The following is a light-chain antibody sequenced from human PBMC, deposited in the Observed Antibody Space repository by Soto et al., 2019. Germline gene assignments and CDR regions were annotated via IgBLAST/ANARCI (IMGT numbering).Light chain of an antibody. CDR1: HSISGW. Sequence: DIQMTQSPSTLSASVGDRVTITCRASHSISGWLAWYQQKPGKAPKLLIYKASSLESGVPSRFSGSGSGTEFTLTISCLQPYDFATYYCQQYTSYLMYTFGQGTKLEIK. CDR2: KAS. V-gene: IGKV1-5*03. J-gene: IGKJ2*01. CDR3: QQYTSYLMYT.